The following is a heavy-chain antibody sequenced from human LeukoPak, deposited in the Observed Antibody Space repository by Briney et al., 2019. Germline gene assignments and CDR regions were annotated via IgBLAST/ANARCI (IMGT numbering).Heavy chain of an antibody. J-gene: IGHJ4*02. D-gene: IGHD3-10*01. CDR3: ARQRGREYYFDY. CDR2: IYYSGST. Sequence: PSETLSLTCTVSGGSISSSSYYWGWSRQPPGKGLEWIVSIYYSGSTYYNPSLKSRVTISVDTSKNQFSLKLSSVTAADTAVYYCARQRGREYYFDYWGQGTLVTVSS. CDR1: GGSISSSSYY. V-gene: IGHV4-39*01.